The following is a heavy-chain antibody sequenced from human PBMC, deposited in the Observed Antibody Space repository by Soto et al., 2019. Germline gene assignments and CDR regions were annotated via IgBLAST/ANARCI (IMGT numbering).Heavy chain of an antibody. CDR1: GQSFSGHS. D-gene: IGHD1-1*01. CDR2: INESGST. J-gene: IGHJ4*02. Sequence: QVQLQQWGAGLVKPSETLSLSCAVYGQSFSGHSWAWIRQPPGKGLEWIGEINESGSTYYNPSLKSRVTISTDTSNNQFSLKLSSVSAADTAAYCSARGSGIVALPGELEDVKYDYWGQGTLVNVSS. CDR3: ARGSGIVALPGELEDVKYDY. V-gene: IGHV4-34*01.